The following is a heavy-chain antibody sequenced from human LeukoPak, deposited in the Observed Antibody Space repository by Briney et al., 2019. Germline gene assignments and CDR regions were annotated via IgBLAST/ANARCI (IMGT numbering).Heavy chain of an antibody. CDR3: ATVPEGDRDY. CDR1: GLNFNSYG. J-gene: IGHJ4*02. Sequence: GGSLRLSCAASGLNFNSYGIHWVRQAPGKGLEWVSVICYSGTKEYYADSVKGRFTFSRDKSKNTLYLHMNRLRVEDSAVYYCATVPEGDRDYWGQGTLVTVSS. D-gene: IGHD2-21*02. CDR2: ICYSGTKE. V-gene: IGHV3-33*01.